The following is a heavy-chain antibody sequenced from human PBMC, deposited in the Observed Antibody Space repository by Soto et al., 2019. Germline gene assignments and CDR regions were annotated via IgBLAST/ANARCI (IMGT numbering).Heavy chain of an antibody. CDR1: GGTFSSYA. CDR3: ARGPPTGVLRFLEWSHNWFDP. D-gene: IGHD3-3*01. J-gene: IGHJ5*02. Sequence: GASVKVSCKAPGGTFSSYAISWVRQAPGQGLEWMGGIIPIFGTANYAQKFQGRVTITADESTSTAYMELSSLRSEDTAVYYCARGPPTGVLRFLEWSHNWFDPWGQGTLVTVSS. V-gene: IGHV1-69*13. CDR2: IIPIFGTA.